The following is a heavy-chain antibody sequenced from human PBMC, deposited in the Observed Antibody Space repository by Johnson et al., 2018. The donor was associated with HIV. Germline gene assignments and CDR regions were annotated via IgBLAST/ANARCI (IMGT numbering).Heavy chain of an antibody. D-gene: IGHD4-17*01. CDR2: ISHDGSND. Sequence: MQLVESGGGVVQPGRSLRLSCAASGFTFSTYVMYWVRQAPGKGLEWVALISHDGSNDYCADSVKGRFTISRDNSKNTMSLQMNSLRAEDSAVYYCARGDYGDYGRDAFDIWGQGTMVTVSS. CDR3: ARGDYGDYGRDAFDI. CDR1: GFTFSTYV. V-gene: IGHV3-30*03. J-gene: IGHJ3*02.